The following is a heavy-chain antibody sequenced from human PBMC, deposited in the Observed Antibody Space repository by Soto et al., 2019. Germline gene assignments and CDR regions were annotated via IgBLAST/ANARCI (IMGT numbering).Heavy chain of an antibody. Sequence: GSLRLSCAASGFTFSDYYMSWIRQAPGKGLEWVSYIGSSDNIIYYADSVKGRFTISRDNAKNSLYLQMNSLRAEDTAVYYCARDLGYYESSGYFDYWGQGTLVTVSS. J-gene: IGHJ4*02. V-gene: IGHV3-11*01. CDR1: GFTFSDYY. D-gene: IGHD3-22*01. CDR3: ARDLGYYESSGYFDY. CDR2: IGSSDNII.